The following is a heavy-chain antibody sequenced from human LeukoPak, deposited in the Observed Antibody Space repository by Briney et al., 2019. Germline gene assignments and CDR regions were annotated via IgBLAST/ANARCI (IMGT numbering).Heavy chain of an antibody. CDR3: AKDGGYCSSTSCFSWFDP. V-gene: IGHV3-9*01. J-gene: IGHJ5*02. CDR1: GFTFHDYA. Sequence: GRSLPLTCAASGFTFHDYAMHWVRQAPAKGLEWVAGISWQSGSIGYADSVKDRFTTSRDNAKNSLYLQMDSLRAEDTALYYCAKDGGYCSSTSCFSWFDPWGQGTLVTVSS. D-gene: IGHD2-2*01. CDR2: ISWQSGSI.